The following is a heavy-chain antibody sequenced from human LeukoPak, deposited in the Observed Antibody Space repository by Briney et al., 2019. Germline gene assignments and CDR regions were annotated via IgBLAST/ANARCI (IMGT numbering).Heavy chain of an antibody. CDR2: ISSSSSYI. V-gene: IGHV3-21*01. CDR1: GFTFSSYS. CDR3: ARDGTGFLEWLLPDY. D-gene: IGHD3-3*01. Sequence: PGGSLRLSCAASGFTFSSYSMNWVRQAPGEGLEWVSSISSSSSYIYYADSVKGRFTISRDNAKNSLYLQMNSLRAEDTAVYYCARDGTGFLEWLLPDYWGQGTLVTVSS. J-gene: IGHJ4*02.